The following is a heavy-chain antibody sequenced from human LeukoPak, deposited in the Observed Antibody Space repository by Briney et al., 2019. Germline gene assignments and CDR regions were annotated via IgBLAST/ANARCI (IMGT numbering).Heavy chain of an antibody. CDR1: GYAFCSYA. CDR3: AKEEGTEQWLSGYCYGMDV. V-gene: IGHV3-23*01. CDR2: ISGSGGST. J-gene: IGHJ6*02. D-gene: IGHD6-19*01. Sequence: PGGSLRLSCAASGYAFCSYAMHWVRQAPWKGLEWFSAISGSGGSTYYGDFVKGRFPISRDNSKNTLYLQMNSLRAEDTAVYYCAKEEGTEQWLSGYCYGMDVWGQGTTVTVSS.